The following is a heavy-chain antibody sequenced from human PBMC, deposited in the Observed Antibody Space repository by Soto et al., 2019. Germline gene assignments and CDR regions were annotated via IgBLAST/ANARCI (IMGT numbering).Heavy chain of an antibody. J-gene: IGHJ4*02. CDR2: ISYDGSNK. Sequence: PGGSLRLSCAASGFTFSSYGMHWVRQAPGKGLEWVAVISYDGSNKYYADSVKGRFTISRDNSKNTLYLQMNSLRDEDTAVYYCAKSPRYSSSWYDSWGQGTLVTVSS. V-gene: IGHV3-30*18. CDR3: AKSPRYSSSWYDS. D-gene: IGHD6-13*01. CDR1: GFTFSSYG.